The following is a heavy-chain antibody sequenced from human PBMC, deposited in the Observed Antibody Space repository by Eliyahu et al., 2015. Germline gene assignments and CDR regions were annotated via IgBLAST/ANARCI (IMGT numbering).Heavy chain of an antibody. V-gene: IGHV3-64*01. CDR3: ARGITFGTVMDYFDY. CDR2: ISGNGEST. J-gene: IGHJ4*02. D-gene: IGHD3-16*01. CDR1: GFXFSTYA. Sequence: EVQVVESGGGLVQPGGXLRXXXXASGFXFSTYAMXWVRQAPGKGLGYVSAISGNGESTYYANSVKGRFTISRDNSKNTLYLQMGSLRAEDMAVYYCARGITFGTVMDYFDYWGQGTLVTVSS.